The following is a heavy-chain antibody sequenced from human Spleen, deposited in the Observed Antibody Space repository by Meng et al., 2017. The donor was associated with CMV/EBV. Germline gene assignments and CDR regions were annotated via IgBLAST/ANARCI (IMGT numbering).Heavy chain of an antibody. D-gene: IGHD6-6*01. V-gene: IGHV4-30-4*08. CDR3: ARYSSSSGHNWLDP. CDR1: GASLTRRDFF. Sequence: SGASLTRRDFFWSWVRQPPGKGLEWIGYIYYSGAAYSTPSLRSRVTMSVDTSKNQFFLRLSSVTAADTAVYYCARYSSSSGHNWLDPWGQGTLVTVSS. CDR2: IYYSGAA. J-gene: IGHJ5*02.